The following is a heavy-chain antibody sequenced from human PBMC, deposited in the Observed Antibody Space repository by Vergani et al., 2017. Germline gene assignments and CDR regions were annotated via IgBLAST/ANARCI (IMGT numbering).Heavy chain of an antibody. CDR3: ARKIGGIVVVPADTGLNDAFDI. D-gene: IGHD2-2*01. CDR2: IIPILGIA. J-gene: IGHJ3*02. CDR1: GGTFSSYT. V-gene: IGHV1-69*02. Sequence: QVQLVQSGAEVKKPGSSVKVSCKASGGTFSSYTISWVRQAPGQGLEWMGRIIPILGIANYAQKFQGRVTITADKSTSTAYMELSSLRSEDTAVYYCARKIGGIVVVPADTGLNDAFDIWGQGTMVTVSS.